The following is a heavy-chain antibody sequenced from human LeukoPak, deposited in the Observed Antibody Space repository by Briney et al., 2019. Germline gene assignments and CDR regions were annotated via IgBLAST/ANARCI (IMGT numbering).Heavy chain of an antibody. CDR1: GFSFSRYA. V-gene: IGHV3-23*01. J-gene: IGHJ4*02. CDR2: ITDSGGDT. D-gene: IGHD6-6*01. Sequence: GGSLRLSCAASGFSFSRYAMSWVRHAPGKGVEWVSHITDSGGDTYHADSVKGRFTISRDNSKNTLFLQMNSLRGEDTAVYYCAKGTSSSRPYYFDYWGQGTLVTVSS. CDR3: AKGTSSSRPYYFDY.